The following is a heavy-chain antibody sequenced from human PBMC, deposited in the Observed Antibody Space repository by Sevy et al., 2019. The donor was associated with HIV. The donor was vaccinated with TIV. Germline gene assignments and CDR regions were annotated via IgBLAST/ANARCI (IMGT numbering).Heavy chain of an antibody. CDR2: IYWDDDK. Sequence: SGPTLVKPTQTLTLTCTFSGFSLSTSGVGVGWLRQPPGKALEWLALIYWDDDKRYSPSLKSRLTITKDTSKNQVVLTMTNMYPVDTATYYCAHSGGGVAAAAMWGTRYYFYGMDVWGQGTTVTVSS. D-gene: IGHD6-25*01. J-gene: IGHJ6*02. CDR1: GFSLSTSGVG. CDR3: AHSGGGVAAAAMWGTRYYFYGMDV. V-gene: IGHV2-5*02.